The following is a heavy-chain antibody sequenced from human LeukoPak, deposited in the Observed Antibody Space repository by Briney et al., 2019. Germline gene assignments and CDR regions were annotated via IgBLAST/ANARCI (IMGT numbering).Heavy chain of an antibody. CDR3: ARDSGVGGSYYYFDY. J-gene: IGHJ4*02. V-gene: IGHV3-74*01. CDR2: IKSDGSST. CDR1: GFTVSNHW. D-gene: IGHD1-26*01. Sequence: GGSLRLSCAASGFTVSNHWMHWVRQAPGKGLVWVSRIKSDGSSTSYADSVKGRFTISRDNSKNTLYLQMNSLRAEDTAVYYCARDSGVGGSYYYFDYWGQGTLVTVSS.